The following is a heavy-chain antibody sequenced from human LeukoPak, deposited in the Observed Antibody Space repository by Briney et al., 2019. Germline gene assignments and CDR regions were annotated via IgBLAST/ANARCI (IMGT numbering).Heavy chain of an antibody. CDR1: GYIFTDYY. J-gene: IGHJ4*02. Sequence: ASVTVSYKASGYIFTDYYIHWVRQAPGQGLEWMGWINPNNGGTNYAQKLQGRVTITRDTSIYTAYLDLSRLRSDDTAVYYCARGGSWYSSGYPAVYWGQGTLVTVSS. V-gene: IGHV1-2*02. CDR3: ARGGSWYSSGYPAVY. D-gene: IGHD5-18*01. CDR2: INPNNGGT.